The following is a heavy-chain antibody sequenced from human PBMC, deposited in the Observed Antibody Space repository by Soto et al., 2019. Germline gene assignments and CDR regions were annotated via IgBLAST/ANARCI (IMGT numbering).Heavy chain of an antibody. Sequence: GASVKVYWKAAGSTFTIDGISWVRQTNGQGLEWMGWISAYNGNTNYAQKLQGRVTMTTDTSTSTAYMELRSLRSDDTAVYYCARDLGYSSSSLTDYWVQGTLVTVSS. D-gene: IGHD6-6*01. CDR2: ISAYNGNT. J-gene: IGHJ4*02. V-gene: IGHV1-18*04. CDR1: GSTFTIDG. CDR3: ARDLGYSSSSLTDY.